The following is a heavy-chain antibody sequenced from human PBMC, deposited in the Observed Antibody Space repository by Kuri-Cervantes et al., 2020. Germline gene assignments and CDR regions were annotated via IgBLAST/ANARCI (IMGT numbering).Heavy chain of an antibody. CDR2: FDPEDGET. V-gene: IGHV1-24*01. Sequence: ASVKVSCKVSGYTLTELPMHWVRQAPGKGLEWMGGFDPEDGETIYAQKFQGRVTMTEDTSTDTAYMELSSLRSEDTAVYYCARDSEYYDILTGYSPYNWFDPWGQGTLVTVSS. CDR3: ARDSEYYDILTGYSPYNWFDP. J-gene: IGHJ5*02. D-gene: IGHD3-9*01. CDR1: GYTLTELP.